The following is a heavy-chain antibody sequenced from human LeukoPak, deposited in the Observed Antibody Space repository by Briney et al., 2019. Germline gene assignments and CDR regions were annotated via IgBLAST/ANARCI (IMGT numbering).Heavy chain of an antibody. J-gene: IGHJ4*02. CDR2: ISSSSSCI. CDR3: ARVRPYSSGLLDY. V-gene: IGHV3-21*01. CDR1: GFTFSSYR. Sequence: GGSLRLSCAASGFTFSSYRMSWVREAPGEGLEWVSSISSSSSCIYYAYSVKGRFTISRDNAKNSLYLQMNSLRAEDTAVYYCARVRPYSSGLLDYWGQGTLVTVAS. D-gene: IGHD6-19*01.